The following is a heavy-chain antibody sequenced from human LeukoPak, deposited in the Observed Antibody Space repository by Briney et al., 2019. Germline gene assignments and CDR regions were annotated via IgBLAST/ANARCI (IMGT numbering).Heavy chain of an antibody. CDR1: GYTFTSYD. Sequence: GASVKVSCKASGYTFTSYDINWVRQATGQGLEWMGWMNPNSGNTGYAQKFQGRVTMTRNTSISTAYMELSSLRSEDTAVYYCARGMPYGSGSSSSFDYWGQGTLVTVSS. D-gene: IGHD3-10*01. CDR3: ARGMPYGSGSSSSFDY. J-gene: IGHJ4*02. V-gene: IGHV1-8*01. CDR2: MNPNSGNT.